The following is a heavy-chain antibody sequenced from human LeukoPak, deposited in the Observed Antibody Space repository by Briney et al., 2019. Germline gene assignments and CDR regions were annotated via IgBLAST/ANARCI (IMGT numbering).Heavy chain of an antibody. J-gene: IGHJ4*02. CDR1: GGSISSYY. CDR3: ARAWSGSVHDY. CDR2: IYYSGST. D-gene: IGHD3-3*01. V-gene: IGHV4-59*01. Sequence: TSETLSLTCTVSGGSISSYYWSWIRQPPGKGLEWVGYIYYSGSTNYSPSLKSRVTISVDTSKNQFSLKLSSVTAAGTAVYYCARAWSGSVHDYWGQGTLVTVSS.